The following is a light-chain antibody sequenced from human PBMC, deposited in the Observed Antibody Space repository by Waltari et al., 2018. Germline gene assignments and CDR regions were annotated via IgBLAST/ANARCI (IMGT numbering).Light chain of an antibody. J-gene: IGLJ2*01. CDR2: ENS. CDR1: HSNLGSNF. Sequence: QSVLTQSPSVSETPGQTITISCSGSHSNLGSNFVNWYQQVPGTAPKLLIYENSQRPTGVPDRFSASKSGTSASLAISGLQSQDEADYYCAAWDDGLRGPAFGGGTKVTVL. CDR3: AAWDDGLRGPA. V-gene: IGLV1-47*01.